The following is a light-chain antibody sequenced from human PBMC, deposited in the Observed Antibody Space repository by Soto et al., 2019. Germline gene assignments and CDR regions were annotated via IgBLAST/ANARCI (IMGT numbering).Light chain of an antibody. CDR3: CSYAGGYIYL. CDR2: DVT. J-gene: IGLJ1*01. V-gene: IGLV2-11*01. Sequence: QSVLTQPRSVSGSPGQSVTISCTGTGNDVGAYNYVSWYQQHPGRPPKLMIYDVTKWPSGVPERFSGSKSGNTASLTISGLQAEDVADYFCCSYAGGYIYLFGTGTKVTVL. CDR1: GNDVGAYNY.